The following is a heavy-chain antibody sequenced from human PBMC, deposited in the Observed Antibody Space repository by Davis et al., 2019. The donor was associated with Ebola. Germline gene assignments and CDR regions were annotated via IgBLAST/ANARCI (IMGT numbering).Heavy chain of an antibody. V-gene: IGHV5-51*01. CDR2: IYPGDSDT. J-gene: IGHJ3*02. D-gene: IGHD6-19*01. CDR3: ARPYTSGQGNAFAI. Sequence: KVSCKTSGYNFATYWIGWVRQMPGKGLEWMGIIYPGDSDTRYSSSFQGQVTISADKSINTAYLQWSSLKASDTALYFCARPYTSGQGNAFAIWGQGTMVVVSS. CDR1: GYNFATYW.